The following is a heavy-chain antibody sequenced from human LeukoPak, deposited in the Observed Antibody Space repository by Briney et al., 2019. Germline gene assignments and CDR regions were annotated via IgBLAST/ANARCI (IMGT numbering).Heavy chain of an antibody. D-gene: IGHD3-16*02. CDR2: IIPILGIA. J-gene: IGHJ3*02. V-gene: IGHV1-69*04. CDR1: GYTFTSYY. Sequence: GASVKVSCKASGYTFTSYYMHWVRQAPGQGLEWMGRIIPILGIANYAQKFQGRVTITADKSTSTAYMELSSLRSEDTAVYYCARECVHPDGGVIVRRAFDIWGQGTMVTVSS. CDR3: ARECVHPDGGVIVRRAFDI.